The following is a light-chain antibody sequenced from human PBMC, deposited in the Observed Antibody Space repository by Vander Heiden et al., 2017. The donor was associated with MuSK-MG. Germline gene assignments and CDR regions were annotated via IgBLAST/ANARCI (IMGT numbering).Light chain of an antibody. CDR2: GAS. CDR1: QSVSSN. Sequence: EIVMTQSPATLSVSPGERATLSCRASQSVSSNLAWYQQKPGQAPRLLIYGASTRATGIPARFSGSGSGSEFTLTISILHSEDFAVYYCQEDNTWPQTFGQGTRLEIK. CDR3: QEDNTWPQT. V-gene: IGKV3-15*01. J-gene: IGKJ1*01.